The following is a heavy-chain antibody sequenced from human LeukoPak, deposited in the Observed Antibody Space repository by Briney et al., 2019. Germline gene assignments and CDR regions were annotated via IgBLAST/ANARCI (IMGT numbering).Heavy chain of an antibody. CDR3: ARGLRVVVAAT. Sequence: NSSETLSLTCTVSGGSISSDSYYWSWIRQPAGKGLEWIGRIYTSGNTNYNPSLKSRVTMSIDTSKNQFSLKLSSVTAADTAVYYCARGLRVVVAATWGQGTLVTVSS. CDR1: GGSISSDSYY. V-gene: IGHV4-61*02. D-gene: IGHD2-15*01. J-gene: IGHJ4*02. CDR2: IYTSGNT.